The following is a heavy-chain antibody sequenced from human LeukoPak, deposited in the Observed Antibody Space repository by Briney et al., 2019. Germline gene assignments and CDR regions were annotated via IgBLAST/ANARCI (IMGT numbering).Heavy chain of an antibody. J-gene: IGHJ6*02. V-gene: IGHV1-8*01. CDR1: GYTFTIYD. CDR2: MNPNSGNT. D-gene: IGHD6-13*01. Sequence: ASVTLSFTASGYTFTIYDINWVRQAAGQGGEWRGWMNPNSGNTGYAQKFQGRVTMTRNTSISTDYIELSSLRSEDTAVYYCARGARSSSWRDYYYYGMDVWGQGTTVTVSS. CDR3: ARGARSSSWRDYYYYGMDV.